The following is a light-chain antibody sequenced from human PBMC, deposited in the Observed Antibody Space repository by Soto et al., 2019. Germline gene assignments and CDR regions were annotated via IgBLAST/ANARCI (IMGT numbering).Light chain of an antibody. V-gene: IGKV1-27*01. J-gene: IGKJ1*01. CDR2: AAS. CDR3: QKYNSAPWT. Sequence: DIQMTQSPSSLSTSVGDRVTIXXRASQGISNYLAWYQQKPGKVPKXVIYAASTLQSGVPSRFSGSGSGTDFTLTISSLQPEDVATYYCQKYNSAPWTFGQGTKVDI. CDR1: QGISNY.